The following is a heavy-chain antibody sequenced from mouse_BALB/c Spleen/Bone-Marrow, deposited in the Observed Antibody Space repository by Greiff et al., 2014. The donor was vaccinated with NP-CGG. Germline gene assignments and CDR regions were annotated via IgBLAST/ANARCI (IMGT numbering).Heavy chain of an antibody. CDR1: GYAFTNYN. Sequence: LVESGASVKVSCKASGYAFTNYNMYWVRQSHGKSLEWIGYIDPYNGGTSYNQNFKGKATLTVDKSSSTAYMHLNSLTSEDSAVFYCARDYGNPYYAMDYWGQGTSVTVSS. V-gene: IGHV1S135*01. D-gene: IGHD2-1*01. CDR3: ARDYGNPYYAMDY. J-gene: IGHJ4*01. CDR2: IDPYNGGT.